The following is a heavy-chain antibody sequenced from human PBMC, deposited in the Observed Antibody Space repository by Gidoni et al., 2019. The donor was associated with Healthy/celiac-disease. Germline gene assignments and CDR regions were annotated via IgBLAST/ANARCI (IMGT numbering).Heavy chain of an antibody. V-gene: IGHV4-59*08. D-gene: IGHD6-19*01. J-gene: IGHJ4*02. CDR2: IYYRGST. CDR3: ARHGFIWPYSSGWYFDY. CDR1: GGSISSYY. Sequence: QVQLQESGPGLVKPSEPLSLPCTVSGGSISSYYWSWIRQPPGKGLEWIGYIYYRGSTNYNPSRKSRVTISVDTSKNQFSLKLSSVTAADTAVYYCARHGFIWPYSSGWYFDYWGQGTLVTVSS.